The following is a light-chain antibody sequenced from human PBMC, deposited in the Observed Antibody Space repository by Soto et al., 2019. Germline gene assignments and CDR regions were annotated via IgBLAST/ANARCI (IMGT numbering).Light chain of an antibody. V-gene: IGKV3-15*01. CDR3: EQYNNWPPVT. Sequence: EIVMTQSPATLYVSPGERATLSCRASQSVNSNFAWYQQKPGQAPRLLIYGASTRATGIPARFSGSGSGTEFTLTISSLQSEDFAVYYCEQYNNWPPVTFGGGTKVEIK. CDR2: GAS. J-gene: IGKJ4*01. CDR1: QSVNSN.